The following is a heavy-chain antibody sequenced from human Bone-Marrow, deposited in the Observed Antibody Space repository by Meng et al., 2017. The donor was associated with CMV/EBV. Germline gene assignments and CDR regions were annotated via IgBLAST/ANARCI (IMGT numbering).Heavy chain of an antibody. CDR3: AREGRFSITDAFDI. D-gene: IGHD3-3*01. J-gene: IGHJ3*02. Sequence: ASVKVSCKASGYTFTGYYMHWVRQAPGQGLEWMGRINPNSGGTNYAQKFQGRVTMTRDTSISTAYMELSRLRSDDTAVYYCAREGRFSITDAFDIWGQGTMDTVSS. V-gene: IGHV1-2*06. CDR1: GYTFTGYY. CDR2: INPNSGGT.